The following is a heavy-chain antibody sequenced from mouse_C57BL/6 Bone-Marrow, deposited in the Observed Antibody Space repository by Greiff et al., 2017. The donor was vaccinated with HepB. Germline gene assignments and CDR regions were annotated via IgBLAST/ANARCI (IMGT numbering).Heavy chain of an antibody. V-gene: IGHV1-64*01. Sequence: VQLQQPGAELLKPGASVKLSCKASGYTFTSYWMHWVKQRPGQGLEWIGMIHPNSGSTNYNEKFKSKATLTVDKSSSTAYMQLSSLTSEDSAVYYCARTLLYYFDYWGQGTTLTVSS. CDR2: IHPNSGST. CDR3: ARTLLYYFDY. D-gene: IGHD2-10*01. CDR1: GYTFTSYW. J-gene: IGHJ2*01.